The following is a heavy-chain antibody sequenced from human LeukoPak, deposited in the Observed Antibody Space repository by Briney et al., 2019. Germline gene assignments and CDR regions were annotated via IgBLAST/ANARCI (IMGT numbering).Heavy chain of an antibody. V-gene: IGHV3-30*18. CDR3: AKDSLMGTGYSSSWYVGY. CDR2: ISYDGSNK. J-gene: IGHJ4*02. CDR1: GFTFSSYG. D-gene: IGHD6-13*01. Sequence: GRSLRLSCAASGFTFSSYGMHWVRQAPGKGLEWVPVISYDGSNKYYADSVKGRFTISRDNSKNTLYLQMNSLRAEDTAVYYCAKDSLMGTGYSSSWYVGYWGQGTLVTVSS.